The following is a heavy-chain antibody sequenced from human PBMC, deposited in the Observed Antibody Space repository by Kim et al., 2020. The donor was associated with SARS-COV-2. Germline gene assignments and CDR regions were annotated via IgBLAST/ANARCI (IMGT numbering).Heavy chain of an antibody. V-gene: IGHV4-61*02. J-gene: IGHJ6*02. CDR1: GGSISSGSYY. D-gene: IGHD6-13*01. CDR2: IYTSGST. Sequence: SETLSLTCTVSGGSISSGSYYWSWIRQPAGKGLEWIGRIYTSGSTNYNPSLKSRVTISVDTSKNQFSLKLSSVTAADTAVYYCASSRGIAAAGRSPGGYYYYGMDVWGQGTTVTVSS. CDR3: ASSRGIAAAGRSPGGYYYYGMDV.